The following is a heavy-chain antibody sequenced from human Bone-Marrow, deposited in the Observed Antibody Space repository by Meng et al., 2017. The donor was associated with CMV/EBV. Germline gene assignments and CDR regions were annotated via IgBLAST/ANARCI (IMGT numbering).Heavy chain of an antibody. CDR2: IYYSGST. D-gene: IGHD3-3*01. J-gene: IGHJ4*02. CDR1: GGSISSSSYY. Sequence: GSLRLSCTVSGGSISSSSYYWGWIRQPPGKGLEWIGSIYYSGSTYYNPSLKSRVTISVDTSKNQFSLKLSSVTAADTAVYYCAREVYYDFWSGHLGYWGQGTLVTVSS. V-gene: IGHV4-39*07. CDR3: AREVYYDFWSGHLGY.